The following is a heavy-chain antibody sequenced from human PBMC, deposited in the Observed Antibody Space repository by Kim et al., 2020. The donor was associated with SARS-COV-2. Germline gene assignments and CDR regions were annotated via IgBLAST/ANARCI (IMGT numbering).Heavy chain of an antibody. D-gene: IGHD1-26*01. J-gene: IGHJ4*02. CDR3: ARGGPYSESHYYHFDY. V-gene: IGHV3-21*01. Sequence: GQARFTSSRDNAKNSLYLQMNSMRAEDTAVYYCARGGPYSESHYYHFDYWGRGTLVTVSS.